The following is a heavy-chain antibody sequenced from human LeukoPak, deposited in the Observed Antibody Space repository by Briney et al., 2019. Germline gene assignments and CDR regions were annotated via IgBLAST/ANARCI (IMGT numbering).Heavy chain of an antibody. CDR3: ARAHYRHQWTPFDY. D-gene: IGHD1-14*01. CDR1: GFTFSSYW. Sequence: GGSLRLSCAASGFTFSSYWMSWVRQAPGKGLEWVANIKQDGSEKYYVDSVKGRFTISRDNAKNSLYLQMNSLRAEDTAVYYCARAHYRHQWTPFDYWGQGTLVTVSS. J-gene: IGHJ4*02. V-gene: IGHV3-7*01. CDR2: IKQDGSEK.